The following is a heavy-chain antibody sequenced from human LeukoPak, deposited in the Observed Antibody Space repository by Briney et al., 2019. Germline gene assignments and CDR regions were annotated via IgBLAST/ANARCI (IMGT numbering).Heavy chain of an antibody. CDR2: ISASGGST. D-gene: IGHD4-17*01. CDR1: GFTFSSYA. V-gene: IGHV3-23*01. J-gene: IGHJ4*02. Sequence: GGSLRLSCAASGFTFSSYAMNCVRQAPGKGLEWVSGISASGGSTFYADSAKGRFTISRDNSKNTLYLQMNNLRADDTAVYYCAKKGGDYGGNYFDYWGQGTLVTVSS. CDR3: AKKGGDYGGNYFDY.